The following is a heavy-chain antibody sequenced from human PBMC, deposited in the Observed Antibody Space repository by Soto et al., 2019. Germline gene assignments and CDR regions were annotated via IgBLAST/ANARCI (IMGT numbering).Heavy chain of an antibody. J-gene: IGHJ4*02. Sequence: RRSLRLSCAACVFPFSSYGMHWVRQAPGKGLDWVGVIWYDGGNKDYAESVKGRFTISRDNSKNILYLQLNSLRDDDTAVYYGASSINWGQGTLVTVSS. CDR2: IWYDGGNK. CDR3: ASSIN. CDR1: VFPFSSYG. V-gene: IGHV3-33*03.